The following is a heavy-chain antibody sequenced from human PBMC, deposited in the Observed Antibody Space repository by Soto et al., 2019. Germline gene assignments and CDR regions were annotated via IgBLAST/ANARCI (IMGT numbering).Heavy chain of an antibody. Sequence: SETLSLTCTVSGDSISSNYWSWIRQPPGKGLEWIGYIYYSGNPTYNPSFKSRVTMSVDRSKNQFSLRLSSLTAADTAVYYCARRYGSCFDYWGQGTLVTVSS. CDR2: IYYSGNP. CDR1: GDSISSNY. D-gene: IGHD5-18*01. J-gene: IGHJ4*02. V-gene: IGHV4-59*08. CDR3: ARRYGSCFDY.